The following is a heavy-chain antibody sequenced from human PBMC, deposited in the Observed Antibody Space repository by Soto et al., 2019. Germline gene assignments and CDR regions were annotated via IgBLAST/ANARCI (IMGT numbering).Heavy chain of an antibody. CDR3: ARDSVGSGYD. CDR1: GGSMSSYY. J-gene: IGHJ4*02. Sequence: QVQLQESGPGLVKPSETLSLTCAVSGGSMSSYYWSWIRQPPGKRPEWIGYIYYSGYTNYNPSLKSRVTIYVDTSQNQFSLKLSSVTDEDTAVYYCARDSVGSGYDWGQGTLVTVSS. V-gene: IGHV4-59*01. D-gene: IGHD5-12*01. CDR2: IYYSGYT.